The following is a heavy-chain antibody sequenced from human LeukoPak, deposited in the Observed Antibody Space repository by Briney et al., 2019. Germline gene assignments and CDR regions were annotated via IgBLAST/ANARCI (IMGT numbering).Heavy chain of an antibody. V-gene: IGHV3-15*01. CDR2: IKSKTDGGTT. CDR3: TREYCSSTSCYNY. J-gene: IGHJ4*02. CDR1: GFTFSNAW. D-gene: IGHD2-2*02. Sequence: GVSLRLSCAASGFTFSNAWMSWVRQAPGKGLEWVGRIKSKTDGGTTDYAAPVKGRFTISRDDSKNTLYLQMNSLKTEDTAVYYCTREYCSSTSCYNYWGQGTLVTVSS.